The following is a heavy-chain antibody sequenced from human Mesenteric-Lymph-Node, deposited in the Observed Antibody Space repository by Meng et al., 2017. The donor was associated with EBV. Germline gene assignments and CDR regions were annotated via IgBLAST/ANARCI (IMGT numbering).Heavy chain of an antibody. CDR3: ARGATSVFDL. Sequence: QVQLQQSGPGLVNPSXXLXLTCVISGDSVSSSSAAWTWIRQSPSRGLEWLGRTYYRSKWYNDYAVFVKSRITINPDTSKNQFSLQLNSVTPEDTAVYYCARGATSVFDLWGRGTLVTVSS. V-gene: IGHV6-1*01. J-gene: IGHJ2*01. CDR2: TYYRSKWYN. CDR1: GDSVSSSSAA.